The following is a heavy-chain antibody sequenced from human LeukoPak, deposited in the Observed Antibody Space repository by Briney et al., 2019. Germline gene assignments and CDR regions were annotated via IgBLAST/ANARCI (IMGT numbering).Heavy chain of an antibody. CDR1: GFTFCNFW. CDR2: ITSDGSNI. D-gene: IGHD3-16*01. CDR3: ARGGHSSFDY. Sequence: GGSLRLSCAASGFTFCNFWLHWVRQAPGKGLEWVSRITSDGSNINYADSVQGRFTISRDNAKNTLYLQMNSLRAEDTAVYYCARGGHSSFDYWGQGALVTVSS. V-gene: IGHV3-74*01. J-gene: IGHJ4*02.